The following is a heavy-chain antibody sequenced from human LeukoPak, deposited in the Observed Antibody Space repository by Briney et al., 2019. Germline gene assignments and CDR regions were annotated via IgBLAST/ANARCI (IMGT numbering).Heavy chain of an antibody. Sequence: ASVKVSCKASGYTFTGYYMHWVRQAPGQGLEWMGWISAYNGNTNYAQKLQGRVTMTTDTSTSTAYMELRSLRSDDTAVYYCARSWGRDYDYVWGSYPFFDYWGQGTLVTVSS. CDR1: GYTFTGYY. V-gene: IGHV1-18*04. CDR2: ISAYNGNT. CDR3: ARSWGRDYDYVWGSYPFFDY. J-gene: IGHJ4*02. D-gene: IGHD3-16*01.